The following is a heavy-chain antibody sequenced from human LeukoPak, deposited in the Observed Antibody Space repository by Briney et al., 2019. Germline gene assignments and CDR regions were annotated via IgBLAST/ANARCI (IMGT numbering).Heavy chain of an antibody. CDR1: GFTFSSYW. D-gene: IGHD1-26*01. CDR2: INTDGSST. J-gene: IGHJ4*02. V-gene: IGHV3-74*01. CDR3: ARGLPSRPRIVGATMYY. Sequence: GGSLRLSCAASGFTFSSYWMHWVRQAPGKGLVWVSRINTDGSSTSYADSVKGRFTISRDNAKNTLYLQMNSLRAEDTAVYYCARGLPSRPRIVGATMYYWGQGTLVTVSS.